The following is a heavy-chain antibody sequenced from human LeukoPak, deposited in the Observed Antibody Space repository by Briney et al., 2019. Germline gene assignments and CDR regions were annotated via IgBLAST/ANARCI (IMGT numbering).Heavy chain of an antibody. CDR3: ARTLIAAVGASKNWLDP. CDR1: GFISTNHK. V-gene: IGHV3-48*03. J-gene: IGHJ5*02. CDR2: IISTGRTI. Sequence: GGSLRLSCAAFGFISTNHKTSWVRQAPGEGLQWVSYIISTGRTIYYADSVKGRFTVSRDNAKNSLYLQMNSLRAEDTAVYYCARTLIAAVGASKNWLDPWGQGTLVTVSS. D-gene: IGHD6-13*01.